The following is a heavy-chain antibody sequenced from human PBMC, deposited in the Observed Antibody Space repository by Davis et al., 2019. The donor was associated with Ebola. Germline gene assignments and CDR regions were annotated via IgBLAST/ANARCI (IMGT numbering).Heavy chain of an antibody. CDR1: GFTFSSYG. CDR2: IRYDGSNK. D-gene: IGHD3-9*01. J-gene: IGHJ6*02. CDR3: AKDSRYYDILTGYYSFYYYYGMDV. V-gene: IGHV3-30*02. Sequence: GESLKISCAASGFTFSSYGMHWVHQAPGKGLEWVAFIRYDGSNKYYADSVKGRFTISRDNSKNTLYLQMNSLRAEDTAVYYCAKDSRYYDILTGYYSFYYYYGMDVWGQGTTVTVSS.